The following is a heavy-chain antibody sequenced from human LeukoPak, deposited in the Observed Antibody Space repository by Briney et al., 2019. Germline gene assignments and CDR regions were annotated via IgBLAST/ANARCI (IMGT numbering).Heavy chain of an antibody. CDR3: ARHPAGMITFGGVIGADAFDI. J-gene: IGHJ3*02. CDR1: GFTLSSVA. D-gene: IGHD3-16*02. CDR2: HSGSGDGT. Sequence: GGCLRLSCAASGFTLSSVAMSWVRQAPGKGLEWVSDHSGSGDGTYYTDSMKGRFTISIDNFKNTLSLQMHSLRAEDTAVYYCARHPAGMITFGGVIGADAFDIWGQGTMVTVSS. V-gene: IGHV3-23*01.